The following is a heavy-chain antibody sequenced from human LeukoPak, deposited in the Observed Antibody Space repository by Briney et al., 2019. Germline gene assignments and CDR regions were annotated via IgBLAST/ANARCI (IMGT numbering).Heavy chain of an antibody. V-gene: IGHV3-23*01. Sequence: GGSLRLSCAASGFTFSSYGMSWVRQAPGKGLEWVSAISGSGGNTYYADAVKGRFTISRDNSKNTLYLQRNSLRAEDTAVYYCANNFPYYYDSSAYYDSWGQGTLVTVSS. CDR2: ISGSGGNT. J-gene: IGHJ4*02. D-gene: IGHD3-22*01. CDR1: GFTFSSYG. CDR3: ANNFPYYYDSSAYYDS.